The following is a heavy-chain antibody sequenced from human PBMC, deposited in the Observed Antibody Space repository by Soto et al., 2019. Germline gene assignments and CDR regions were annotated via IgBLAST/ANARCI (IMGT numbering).Heavy chain of an antibody. J-gene: IGHJ4*02. D-gene: IGHD6-6*01. Sequence: LSLTCAVYGGSFSGYYWSWIRQPPGKGLEWIGEINHSGSTNYNPSLKSRVTISVDTSKNQFSLKLSSVTAADTAVYYCARTPSSIAAHYFDYWGQGTLVTVSS. V-gene: IGHV4-34*01. CDR3: ARTPSSIAAHYFDY. CDR2: INHSGST. CDR1: GGSFSGYY.